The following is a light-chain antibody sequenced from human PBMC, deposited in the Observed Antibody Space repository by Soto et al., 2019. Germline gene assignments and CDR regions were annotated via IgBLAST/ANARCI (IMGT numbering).Light chain of an antibody. CDR1: QSISSY. Sequence: DIQMTQSPSSLSASVGDRVTITCRASQSISSYLNWYQQKPGKAPKLLIYAASSLQSGVPSRFSGSGSGTDFTLTTSSLQPEDFANYYCQQSYSTPYSTFGPGTKVDIK. CDR2: AAS. V-gene: IGKV1-39*01. CDR3: QQSYSTPYST. J-gene: IGKJ3*01.